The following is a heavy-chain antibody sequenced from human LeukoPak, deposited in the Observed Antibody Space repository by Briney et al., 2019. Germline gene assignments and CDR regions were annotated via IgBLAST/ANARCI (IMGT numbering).Heavy chain of an antibody. Sequence: PGESLKISCKGFGYTFTTHWIAWVRQMPGKGLEWMGIIYPGDSDTRYSPSFQGQVTISADKSISTAYLQWSSLKASDTAMYYCARLTGEATTLFAFDIWGQGTMVTVSS. J-gene: IGHJ3*02. V-gene: IGHV5-51*01. CDR1: GYTFTTHW. CDR3: ARLTGEATTLFAFDI. D-gene: IGHD7-27*01. CDR2: IYPGDSDT.